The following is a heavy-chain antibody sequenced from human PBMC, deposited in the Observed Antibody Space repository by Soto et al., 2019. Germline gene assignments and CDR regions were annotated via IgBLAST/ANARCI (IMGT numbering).Heavy chain of an antibody. CDR2: SYWNDND. V-gene: IGHV2-5*01. CDR1: GFSLTTTGLG. D-gene: IGHD4-4*01. CDR3: AQCYSNSPDWFHH. Sequence: GSGPTLVNPTQTLTLTCTFSGFSLTTTGLGVAWIRQPPGKALEWLALSYWNDNDRYSASLRCRLTITNATSKNQVVLTMTDVDPTDIDTYYCAQCYSNSPDWFHHWGQGTLVTVSS. J-gene: IGHJ5*02.